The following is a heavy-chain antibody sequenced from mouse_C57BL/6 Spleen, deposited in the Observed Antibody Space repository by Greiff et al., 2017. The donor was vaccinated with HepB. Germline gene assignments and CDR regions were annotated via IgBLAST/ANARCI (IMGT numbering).Heavy chain of an antibody. V-gene: IGHV5-6*02. J-gene: IGHJ4*01. CDR3: ARHENFYDYDVGYAMDY. Sequence: DVKLVESGGDLVKPGGSLKLSCAASGFTFSSYGMSWVRQTPDKRLEWVATISSGGSYTYYPDSVKGRFTISRDNAKNTLYLQMSSLKSEDTAMYYCARHENFYDYDVGYAMDYWGQGTSVTVSS. CDR1: GFTFSSYG. D-gene: IGHD2-4*01. CDR2: ISSGGSYT.